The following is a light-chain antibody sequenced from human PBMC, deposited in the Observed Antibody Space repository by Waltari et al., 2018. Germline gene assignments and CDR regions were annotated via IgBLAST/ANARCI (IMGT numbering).Light chain of an antibody. CDR2: DVS. CDR3: CSYAGSYTDV. J-gene: IGLJ1*01. V-gene: IGLV2-11*01. CDR1: SSDVGGYNY. Sequence: QSALTQPRSVSGSPGQSVTISCTGTSSDVGGYNYVSWYQQHPGKAPKLMIDDVSKRPSGVPERFSGSKSGNTASLTISGLQAEDEADYYCCSYAGSYTDVFGTGTKVTVL.